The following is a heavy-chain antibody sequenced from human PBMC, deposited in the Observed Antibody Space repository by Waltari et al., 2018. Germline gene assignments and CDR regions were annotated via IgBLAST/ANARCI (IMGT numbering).Heavy chain of an antibody. CDR1: EFTSCSHE. CDR3: ARRGIGISGMDV. Sequence: EVRLVQSGGGFVQPGGSLRLSCVASEFTSCSHEMNWVRQPPGKGLEWVSYISNSFSPIYYADSVKGRFTISRDNAKNSLFLQMDSLSADDTAIYYCARRGIGISGMDVWGQGTTVTVSS. D-gene: IGHD3-16*01. J-gene: IGHJ6*02. V-gene: IGHV3-48*03. CDR2: ISNSFSPI.